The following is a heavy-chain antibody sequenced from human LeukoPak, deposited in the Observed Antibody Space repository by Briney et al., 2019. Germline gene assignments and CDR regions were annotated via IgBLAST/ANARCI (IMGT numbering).Heavy chain of an antibody. CDR2: IYYSGST. CDR1: GGSISSSSYY. J-gene: IGHJ5*02. V-gene: IGHV4-39*07. D-gene: IGHD6-19*01. Sequence: SSETLSLTCSVSGGSISSSSYYWGRIRQPPGKGLEWIGSIYYSGSTYYNPSLKSRVTISVDTSKNQFSLKLSSVTAADTAVYYCARGLSSGRGWFDPWGQGTLVTVSS. CDR3: ARGLSSGRGWFDP.